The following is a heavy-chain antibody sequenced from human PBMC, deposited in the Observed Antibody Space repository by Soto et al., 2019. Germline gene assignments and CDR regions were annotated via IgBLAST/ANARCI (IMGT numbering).Heavy chain of an antibody. J-gene: IGHJ3*02. CDR1: GYTFTSYG. D-gene: IGHD3-3*01. V-gene: IGHV1-18*01. Sequence: QVQLVQSGAEVKKPGASVKVSCKASGYTFTSYGINWVRQAPGQGLEWVGWISAYNGNTNYAQKLQGRVTMTTDTSTSTAYMGLRSLGSDDTAVYYCARYNGSYDYWSGYPGRSFDIWGQGRMVTVSS. CDR2: ISAYNGNT. CDR3: ARYNGSYDYWSGYPGRSFDI.